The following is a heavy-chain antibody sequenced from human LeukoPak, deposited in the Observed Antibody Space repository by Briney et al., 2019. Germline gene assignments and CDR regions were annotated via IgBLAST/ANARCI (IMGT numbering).Heavy chain of an antibody. CDR2: VYSSGKS. CDR3: AKDHCDSTTCRTNWFDP. J-gene: IGHJ5*02. CDR1: GGSMNSYY. Sequence: SETLSLTCTVSGGSMNSYYWGWIRQPAGKGLEWIGRVYSSGKSNYNPSLKSRVTLSVDTSKNQFSLKVSSVTAADTAVYYCAKDHCDSTTCRTNWFDPWGQGTLVTVSS. D-gene: IGHD2/OR15-2a*01. V-gene: IGHV4-4*07.